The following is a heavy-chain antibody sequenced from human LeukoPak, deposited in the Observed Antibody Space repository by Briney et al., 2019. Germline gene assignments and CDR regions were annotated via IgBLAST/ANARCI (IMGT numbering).Heavy chain of an antibody. CDR3: ARLESPGQQPVQPFDY. J-gene: IGHJ4*02. CDR1: GYSFTSHL. CDR2: IYPGDSDT. V-gene: IGHV5-51*01. D-gene: IGHD6-13*01. Sequence: GASLKISCKGSGYSFTSHLIGWVRQTPGKGLEWMGIIYPGDSDTTYSASFQGQATISADKSISTAYLQWSSLTASDTAMYYCARLESPGQQPVQPFDYWGQGTLVTVSS.